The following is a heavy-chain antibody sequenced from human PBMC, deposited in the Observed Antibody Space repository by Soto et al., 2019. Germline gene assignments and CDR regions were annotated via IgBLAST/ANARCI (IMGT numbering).Heavy chain of an antibody. CDR2: ISAYNGNT. CDR3: ARVLGDIVLVPAATSHWFDP. Sequence: QVQLVQSGAEVKKPGASVKVSCKASGYTFTSYGISWVRQAPGQGLEWMGWISAYNGNTNYAQKLQGRVTMTTDTSTSTAYMELRSLRSDDTAVYYCARVLGDIVLVPAATSHWFDPWGQGTLVTVSS. CDR1: GYTFTSYG. J-gene: IGHJ5*02. D-gene: IGHD2-2*01. V-gene: IGHV1-18*01.